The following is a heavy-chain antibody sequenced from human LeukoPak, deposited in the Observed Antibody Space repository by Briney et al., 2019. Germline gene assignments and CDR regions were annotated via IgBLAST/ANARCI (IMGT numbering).Heavy chain of an antibody. CDR1: GFTFSSYA. V-gene: IGHV3-23*01. D-gene: IGHD3-10*01. CDR3: AKVATGSGSYYKFYIDY. Sequence: GGSLRLSCAASGFTFSSYAMSWVRQAPGKGLEWVSAISGSGGSTYYADSVKGRFTISRDNSKNTLYLQMNSLRAEDTAVYYCAKVATGSGSYYKFYIDYWGQGTLVTVSS. CDR2: ISGSGGST. J-gene: IGHJ4*02.